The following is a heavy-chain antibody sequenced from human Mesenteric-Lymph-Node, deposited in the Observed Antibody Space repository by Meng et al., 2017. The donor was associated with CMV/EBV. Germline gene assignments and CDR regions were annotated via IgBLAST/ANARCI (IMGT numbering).Heavy chain of an antibody. V-gene: IGHV3-48*03. CDR1: GFTFSSYE. CDR2: ISTGGTPI. CDR3: ARGSRWFDAFDI. D-gene: IGHD4-23*01. J-gene: IGHJ3*02. Sequence: GESLKISCAASGFTFSSYEMSWVRQAPGKGLEWVSYISTGGTPIYYADSVKGRFTISRDNAKNSLYLQMNSLRAEDTAVYYCARGSRWFDAFDIWGQGTMVTVSS.